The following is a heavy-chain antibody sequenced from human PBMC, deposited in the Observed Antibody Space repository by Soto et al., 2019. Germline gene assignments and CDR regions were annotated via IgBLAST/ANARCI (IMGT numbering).Heavy chain of an antibody. J-gene: IGHJ6*02. D-gene: IGHD2-2*01. Sequence: GESLKISCKGSGFSFSSYWIGWVRQMPGKGLEWMGIIYPSDSDTRYSPSFQGRFTISRDNARNSLFLQMNSLSAEDTAVYYCARAECSTPDCLTAYYSYGLDVWGQGTTVTVSS. CDR3: ARAECSTPDCLTAYYSYGLDV. CDR1: GFSFSSYW. CDR2: IYPSDSDT. V-gene: IGHV5-51*01.